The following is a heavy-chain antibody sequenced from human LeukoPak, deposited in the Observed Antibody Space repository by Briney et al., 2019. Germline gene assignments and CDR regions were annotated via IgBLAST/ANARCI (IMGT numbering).Heavy chain of an antibody. CDR3: AREIVGATDWLDP. D-gene: IGHD1-26*01. CDR2: IYYSGST. J-gene: IGHJ5*02. CDR1: GGSISSSSYY. Sequence: KPSETLSLTCTVSGGSISSSSYYWGWIRQPPGKGLEWIGSIYYSGSTYYNPSLKSRVTISVDTSKNQFSLKLSSVTAADTAVYYCAREIVGATDWLDPWGQGTLVTVSS. V-gene: IGHV4-39*07.